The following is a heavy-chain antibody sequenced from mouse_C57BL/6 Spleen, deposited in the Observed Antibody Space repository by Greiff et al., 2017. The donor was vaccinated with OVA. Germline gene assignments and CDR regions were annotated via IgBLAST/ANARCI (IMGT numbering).Heavy chain of an antibody. CDR3: ARWDYYGSRTDWYFDV. V-gene: IGHV1-72*01. J-gene: IGHJ1*03. Sequence: QVQLQQPGAELVKPGASVKLSCKASGYTFTSYWMHWVKQRPGRGLEWIGRIDPNSGGTKYNEKFKSKAALTEDKPSSTAYMQLSSLTSEDSAVYYCARWDYYGSRTDWYFDVWGTGTTVTVSS. D-gene: IGHD1-1*01. CDR1: GYTFTSYW. CDR2: IDPNSGGT.